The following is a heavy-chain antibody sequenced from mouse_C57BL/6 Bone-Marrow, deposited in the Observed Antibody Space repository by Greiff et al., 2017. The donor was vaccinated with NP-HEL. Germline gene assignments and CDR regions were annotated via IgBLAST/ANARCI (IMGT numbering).Heavy chain of an antibody. J-gene: IGHJ1*03. CDR3: ARMYGNYYYWYFDV. CDR2: ILPGSGST. D-gene: IGHD2-10*02. V-gene: IGHV1-9*01. CDR1: GYTFTGYW. Sequence: QVQLQQSGAELMKPGASVKLSCKATGYTFTGYWIEWVKQRPGHGLEWIGEILPGSGSTNYNAKFKGKATFTADTSSNTAYMQLSSLTTEDSAIYYCARMYGNYYYWYFDVWGTGTTVTVSS.